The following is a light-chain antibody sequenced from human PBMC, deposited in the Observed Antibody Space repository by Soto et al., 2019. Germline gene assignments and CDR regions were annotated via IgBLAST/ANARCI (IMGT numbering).Light chain of an antibody. Sequence: ETVMTQSPATLSVSPGERVTLSCRASQSVSSNLAWYQQKSGQAPRLLTYGASTRATGIPARFSGSGSGTEFTLTVSSLQSEDFGIYYCQQYNNWPPVTFGQGTRLEIK. CDR2: GAS. J-gene: IGKJ5*01. V-gene: IGKV3-15*01. CDR1: QSVSSN. CDR3: QQYNNWPPVT.